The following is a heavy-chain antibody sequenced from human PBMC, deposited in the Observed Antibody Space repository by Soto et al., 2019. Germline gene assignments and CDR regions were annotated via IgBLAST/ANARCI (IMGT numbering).Heavy chain of an antibody. J-gene: IGHJ3*02. Sequence: QAQLVQSGVEVKKPGASVKVSCKASGYSFTSYGISWVRQAPGQGHEWMGWTSTNSADTNYAQKFQGRVNMTTDPSTNEVYMELRSLRSDDKAVYYCVRDWFCTGCSCYDVFDIWGQGTMGTVSS. V-gene: IGHV1-18*01. CDR1: GYSFTSYG. D-gene: IGHD2-15*01. CDR2: TSTNSADT. CDR3: VRDWFCTGCSCYDVFDI.